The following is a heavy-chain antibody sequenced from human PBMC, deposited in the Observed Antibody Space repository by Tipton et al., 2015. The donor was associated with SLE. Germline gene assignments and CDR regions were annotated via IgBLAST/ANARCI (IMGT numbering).Heavy chain of an antibody. CDR2: IYLDSGST. CDR3: ARDYHDTWGYYFDY. J-gene: IGHJ4*02. D-gene: IGHD7-27*01. Sequence: TLSLTCAVSGGSISNDGHSWNWIRQPPGKGLEWVGFIYLDSGSTKNNPSLESRVTISVDTSKNQFSLNLNSVTSSDTAVYYCARDYHDTWGYYFDYWGQGTLVTVSS. V-gene: IGHV4-61*08. CDR1: GGSISNDGHS.